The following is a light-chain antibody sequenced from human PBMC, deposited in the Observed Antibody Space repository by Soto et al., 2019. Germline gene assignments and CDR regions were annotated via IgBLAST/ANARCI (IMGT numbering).Light chain of an antibody. CDR3: QQRTNRRT. V-gene: IGKV3D-20*02. CDR1: QSVTNSD. CDR2: GAS. Sequence: EIVLTQSPGTLSLSPGERATLSCRASQSVTNSDLAWYQQKPGQAPRLLIYGASSRATGIPDRFSGSGSGTDFTLTITRLEPEDFAVYYCQQRTNRRTFGGGTKVDIK. J-gene: IGKJ4*02.